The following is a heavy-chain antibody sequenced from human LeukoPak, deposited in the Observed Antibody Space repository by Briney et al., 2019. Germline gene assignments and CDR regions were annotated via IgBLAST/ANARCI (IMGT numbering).Heavy chain of an antibody. CDR2: ISYCGSI. V-gene: IGHV4-59*01. J-gene: IGHJ3*02. CDR1: GGSISNYY. CDR3: ARGDYYDAKRLDI. Sequence: ASETLSLTCTVSGGSISNYYWSWIRQPPGKGLEWIAYISYCGSINYNPSLKSRVTISLDTPKNQFSLKLTSVTAADTAVYYCARGDYYDAKRLDIWGQGTMVTVSP. D-gene: IGHD3-22*01.